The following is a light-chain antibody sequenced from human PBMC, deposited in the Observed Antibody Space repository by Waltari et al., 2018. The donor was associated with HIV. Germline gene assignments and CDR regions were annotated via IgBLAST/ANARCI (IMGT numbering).Light chain of an antibody. J-gene: IGKJ1*01. CDR1: QSVSSD. Sequence: IVLTQSPGTPSLSQGDRATCSCRASQSVSSDLAWYHQRPGQAPRLLIYSASTRATGIPDRFSGSGSGTDFTLTINSLEPEDSAVYYCQHYTSSPTWTFGQGTKVEIK. CDR2: SAS. V-gene: IGKV3-20*01. CDR3: QHYTSSPTWT.